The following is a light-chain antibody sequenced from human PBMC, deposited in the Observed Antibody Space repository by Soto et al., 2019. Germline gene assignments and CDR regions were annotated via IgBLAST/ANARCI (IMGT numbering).Light chain of an antibody. V-gene: IGLV2-14*01. CDR1: SSDIGGYDY. CDR3: SSYTGHSTLEG. J-gene: IGLJ1*01. CDR2: EVN. Sequence: QSGLTQPASVSGSPGQSITISCTGSSSDIGGYDYVSWYQQHPGKAPKLIIYEVNKRPSGVSNRFAGPKYANTASLTISGLQTEDEGDYYCSSYTGHSTLEGFGTGTKVTVL.